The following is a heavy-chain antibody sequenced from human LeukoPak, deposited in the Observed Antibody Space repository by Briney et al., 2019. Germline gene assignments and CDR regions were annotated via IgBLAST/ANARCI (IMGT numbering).Heavy chain of an antibody. Sequence: PGGSLRLSCAASGFTFSTYAMSWVRQAPGKGLEWVSVISASGGRTSYADSVRGRFTVSRDNSKNTLYLQMNSLRVEDTAVYFCVEGGAPSHYDGTGDAYFDYWGQGTPVTVSS. V-gene: IGHV3-23*01. CDR3: VEGGAPSHYDGTGDAYFDY. CDR2: ISASGGRT. J-gene: IGHJ4*02. CDR1: GFTFSTYA. D-gene: IGHD3-22*01.